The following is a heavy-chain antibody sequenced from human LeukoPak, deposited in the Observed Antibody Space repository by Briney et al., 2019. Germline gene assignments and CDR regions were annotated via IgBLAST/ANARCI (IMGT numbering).Heavy chain of an antibody. Sequence: GGSLRLSCAASGFTFRNYAMHWVRQAPGKGLEWVAVISYDGSNKYYADSVKGRFTISGDNSKNTLYLQMNSLRAEDTAVYYCARDLVATNNYYYYYGMDVWGQGTTVTVSS. V-gene: IGHV3-30*04. CDR3: ARDLVATNNYYYYYGMDV. CDR2: ISYDGSNK. J-gene: IGHJ6*02. D-gene: IGHD5-12*01. CDR1: GFTFRNYA.